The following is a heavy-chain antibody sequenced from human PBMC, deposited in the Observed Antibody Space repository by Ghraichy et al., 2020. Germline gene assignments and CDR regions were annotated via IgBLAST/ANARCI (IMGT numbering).Heavy chain of an antibody. CDR1: GFSFSNYW. CDR2: IKQDGSEK. V-gene: IGHV3-7*01. Sequence: GGSLRLSCAVSGFSFSNYWMTWVRQAPGKGLEWVANIKQDGSEKYYVDSVKGRFTISRDNARNSLYLQMNSLRAEDTAVYYCARGFTTGVDYFDYWGQGTLVTVSS. D-gene: IGHD4-23*01. CDR3: ARGFTTGVDYFDY. J-gene: IGHJ4*02.